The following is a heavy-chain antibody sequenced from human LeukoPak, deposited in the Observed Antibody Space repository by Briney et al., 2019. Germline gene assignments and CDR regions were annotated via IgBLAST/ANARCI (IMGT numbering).Heavy chain of an antibody. D-gene: IGHD6-19*01. CDR1: GFTFSSNA. Sequence: GGSLRLSCAASGFTFSSNAMSWVRQAPAKGLEWVSAISGSGGSADYADSVRGRFTISRDNSKNTLYLQMTSLRAEDTAVYYCAKAGQWLAGSRLDWGQGTLVTVSS. CDR2: ISGSGGSA. V-gene: IGHV3-23*01. CDR3: AKAGQWLAGSRLD. J-gene: IGHJ4*02.